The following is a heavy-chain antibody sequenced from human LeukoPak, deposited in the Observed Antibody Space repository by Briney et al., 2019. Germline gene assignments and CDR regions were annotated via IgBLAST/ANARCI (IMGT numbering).Heavy chain of an antibody. V-gene: IGHV4-34*01. CDR1: GGSFSGYY. D-gene: IGHD6-19*01. J-gene: IGHJ4*02. CDR2: INHSGST. CDR3: ARETPVAGTDY. Sequence: SETLSLTCAVYGGSFSGYYWSWIRQPPGKGLEWIGEINHSGSTNYNPSLKSRATISVDTSKNQFSLKLSSVTAADTAVYYCARETPVAGTDYWGQGTLVTVSS.